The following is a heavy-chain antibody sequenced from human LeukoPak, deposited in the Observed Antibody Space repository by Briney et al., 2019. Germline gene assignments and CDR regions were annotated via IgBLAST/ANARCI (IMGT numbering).Heavy chain of an antibody. Sequence: PSETLSLTCTVSGGSISSSSYYWGWIRQPPGKGLEWIGRIYYSGSTYYNPSLKSRVTISVDTSKNQFSLKLSSVTAADTAVYYCATPSGGLYDFWSAPFDIWGQGTMVTVSS. J-gene: IGHJ3*02. CDR1: GGSISSSSYY. CDR3: ATPSGGLYDFWSAPFDI. CDR2: IYYSGST. D-gene: IGHD3-3*01. V-gene: IGHV4-39*01.